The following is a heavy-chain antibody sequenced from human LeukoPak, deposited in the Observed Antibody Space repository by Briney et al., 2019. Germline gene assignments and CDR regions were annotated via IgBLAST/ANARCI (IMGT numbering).Heavy chain of an antibody. D-gene: IGHD3-10*01. CDR2: ISSRGSYI. Sequence: GGSLRLSCAASGFTFSDYYMNWIRQAPGKGLEWVSYISSRGSYIEYADSVKGRFTISRDNAKKSLYLQMNSLRAEDTAVYYCARGFYASGSYFHHWGQGTLVTVSS. CDR3: ARGFYASGSYFHH. J-gene: IGHJ1*01. V-gene: IGHV3-11*06. CDR1: GFTFSDYY.